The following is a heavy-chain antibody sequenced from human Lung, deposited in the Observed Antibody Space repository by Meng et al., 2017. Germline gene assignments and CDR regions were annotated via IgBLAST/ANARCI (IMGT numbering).Heavy chain of an antibody. Sequence: QVQLVQSGAEIKKPGASVNVSCKASADTFANYAISWVRQAPGQGLEWMGRISTHNGNTNYALKLQGRVTVTTDTSTSTAYMELRNLRSDDTAIYYCATARFSFLLGFDYWGQGTLVTVSS. CDR3: ATARFSFLLGFDY. J-gene: IGHJ4*02. D-gene: IGHD2-8*02. CDR2: ISTHNGNT. CDR1: ADTFANYA. V-gene: IGHV1-18*01.